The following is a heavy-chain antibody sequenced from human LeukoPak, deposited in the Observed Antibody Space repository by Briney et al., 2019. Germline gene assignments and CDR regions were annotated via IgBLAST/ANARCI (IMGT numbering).Heavy chain of an antibody. CDR2: ISSSSSYI. D-gene: IGHD3-3*01. CDR3: ARARRGSYAFDI. Sequence: GGSLRLSCAASGFTFSSYAMSWVRQAPGKGLEWVSSISSSSSYIYYADSVKGRFTISRDNAKNSLYLQMNSLRAEDTAVYYCARARRGSYAFDIWGQGTLVTVSS. J-gene: IGHJ4*02. CDR1: GFTFSSYA. V-gene: IGHV3-21*01.